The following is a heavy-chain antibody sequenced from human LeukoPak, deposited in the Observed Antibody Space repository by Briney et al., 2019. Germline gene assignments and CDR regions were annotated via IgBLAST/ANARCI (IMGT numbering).Heavy chain of an antibody. CDR2: IYHSGST. CDR1: GGSISSGGYY. Sequence: PSETLSLTCTVSGGSISSGGYYWSWIRQPPGKGLEWIGYIYHSGSTYYNPSLKSRVTISVDKSKNQFSLKLKSVTAADTAVYYCARAGAWQIDPWGQGTLFTVSS. J-gene: IGHJ5*02. V-gene: IGHV4-61*08. CDR3: ARAGAWQIDP. D-gene: IGHD3-10*01.